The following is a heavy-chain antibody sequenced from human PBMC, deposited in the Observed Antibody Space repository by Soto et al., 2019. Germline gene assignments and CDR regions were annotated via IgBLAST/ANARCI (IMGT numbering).Heavy chain of an antibody. J-gene: IGHJ4*02. V-gene: IGHV3-23*01. CDR1: GCTFSSYA. D-gene: IGHD2-2*01. CDR3: AKFSAIVPAGTSIDY. CDR2: ISGSGGST. Sequence: VQLLESGGGLVQPGGSLRLSCTASGCTFSSYAMSWVRQAPGKGLEWVSAISGSGGSTYYADSLKGRFTISRDNSKNTLYLQMNSLRAEDTAVYFCAKFSAIVPAGTSIDYWGQGTLVTVSS.